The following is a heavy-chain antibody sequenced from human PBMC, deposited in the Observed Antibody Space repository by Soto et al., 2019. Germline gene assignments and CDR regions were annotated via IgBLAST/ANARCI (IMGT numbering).Heavy chain of an antibody. CDR2: ISYDGSNK. Sequence: PGGSLRLSCAASGFTFSSFGMHWVRQAPGKGLEWVAVISYDGSNKYYADSVKGRFTISRDNSKNTLYLQMNSLRAEDTAVYYCAKRNQQYSSSWYPMVYYYYYGMDVWGQGTTVTVSS. J-gene: IGHJ6*02. CDR3: AKRNQQYSSSWYPMVYYYYYGMDV. CDR1: GFTFSSFG. D-gene: IGHD6-13*01. V-gene: IGHV3-30*18.